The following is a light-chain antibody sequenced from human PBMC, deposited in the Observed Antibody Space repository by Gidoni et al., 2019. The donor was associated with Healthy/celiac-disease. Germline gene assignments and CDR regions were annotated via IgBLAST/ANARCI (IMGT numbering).Light chain of an antibody. Sequence: QSAPTHPASVSRAPGRSITISSTGTSTDVGGYNYVSWYQQHPGKAPKLMIYAVSNRPSGVSKRFSGSKSGNTASLTISGLKAEDEADYYCSSYTSSSTLVVFGGGTKLTVL. J-gene: IGLJ2*01. CDR2: AVS. CDR3: SSYTSSSTLVV. V-gene: IGLV2-14*01. CDR1: STDVGGYNY.